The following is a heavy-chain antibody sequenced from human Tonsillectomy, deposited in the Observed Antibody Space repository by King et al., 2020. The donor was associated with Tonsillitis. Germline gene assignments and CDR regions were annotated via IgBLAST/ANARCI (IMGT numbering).Heavy chain of an antibody. J-gene: IGHJ4*02. CDR2: IHYDGANK. V-gene: IGHV3-30*02. CDR1: GFTFTSHG. D-gene: IGHD3-3*01. CDR3: AKGFRSRYYYFDY. Sequence: VQLVESGGGVVQPGGSLRLSCAASGFTFTSHGMHWVRQAPGKGLEWVAFIHYDGANKYYADSVKGRFTISRDNSKNTLYLRVNSLRAEDTAVYYCAKGFRSRYYYFDYWGQGTLVTASS.